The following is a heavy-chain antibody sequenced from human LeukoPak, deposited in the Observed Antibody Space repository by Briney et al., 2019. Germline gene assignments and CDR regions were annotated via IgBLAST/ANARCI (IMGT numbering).Heavy chain of an antibody. V-gene: IGHV4-38-2*02. CDR2: IYHSGNA. Sequence: SETLSLTCTVSGYSISSGYYWGWIRQPPGKGLEWIGSIYHSGNANYNPSLKSRVTISVDTSKNQFSLNLSSVTAADTAVYYCAREGLDDNFDYWGQGTLVTVSS. CDR1: GYSISSGYY. CDR3: AREGLDDNFDY. D-gene: IGHD5-24*01. J-gene: IGHJ4*02.